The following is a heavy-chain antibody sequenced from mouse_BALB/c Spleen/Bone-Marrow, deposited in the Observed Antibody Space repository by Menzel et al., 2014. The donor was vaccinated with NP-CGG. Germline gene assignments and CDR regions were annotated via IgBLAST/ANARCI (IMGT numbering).Heavy chain of an antibody. CDR3: ARADGYYAWFAY. J-gene: IGHJ3*01. Sequence: VQLQQSGAEFVKPGASVKLSCTASGFNIKDTYMHWVKRRPEQGLEWIGRIDPANDNTKYDPKFQGKATITADTSPNTAYQQLSSLTSEDTAVYYCARADGYYAWFAYWGQGTLVTVSA. V-gene: IGHV14-3*02. CDR1: GFNIKDTY. CDR2: IDPANDNT. D-gene: IGHD2-3*01.